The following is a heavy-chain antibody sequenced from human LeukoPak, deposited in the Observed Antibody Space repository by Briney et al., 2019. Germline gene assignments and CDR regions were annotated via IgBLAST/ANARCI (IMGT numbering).Heavy chain of an antibody. J-gene: IGHJ6*03. Sequence: ASVKVSCKASGYTFTSYYMHWVRQAPGQGLEWMGIINPSGGSTSYAQKFQGRVTMTRGMSTSTVYMELSSLRSEDTAVYYCARDESGSYYGGYMDVWGKGTTVTVSS. CDR2: INPSGGST. CDR3: ARDESGSYYGGYMDV. D-gene: IGHD1-26*01. CDR1: GYTFTSYY. V-gene: IGHV1-46*01.